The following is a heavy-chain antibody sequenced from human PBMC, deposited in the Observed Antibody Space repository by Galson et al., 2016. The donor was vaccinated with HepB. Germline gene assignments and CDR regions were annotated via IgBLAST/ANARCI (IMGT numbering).Heavy chain of an antibody. CDR1: GYTFSSYA. CDR3: SRNGGAYTGSPIHFDY. D-gene: IGHD1-26*01. J-gene: IGHJ4*02. CDR2: INAVDGNT. V-gene: IGHV1-3*01. Sequence: SVKVSCKASGYTFSSYAMNWVRQAPGQRLEWMGWINAVDGNTKYSQRFQGRVTVTRDTSANTAYMELSSLRSEDTDIYYCSRNGGAYTGSPIHFDYWGQGTLVTVSS.